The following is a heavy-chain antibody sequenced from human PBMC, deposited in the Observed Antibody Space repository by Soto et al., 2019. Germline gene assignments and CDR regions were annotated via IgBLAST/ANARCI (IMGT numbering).Heavy chain of an antibody. Sequence: QVHLVQSGAEVKETGASVRLSCRTSGYNFENNAMQWVRQAPGHTFECLGCNNGGNDDERYPHKYHARVTPGKDGYAKTLGMEMSSLTPEGTAVYYGARGGWMGVEASHYDHDMDVWGQGTTVTVS. J-gene: IGHJ6*01. CDR3: ARGGWMGVEASHYDHDMDV. CDR2: NNGGNDDE. CDR1: GYNFENNA. V-gene: IGHV1-3*01. D-gene: IGHD3-3*01.